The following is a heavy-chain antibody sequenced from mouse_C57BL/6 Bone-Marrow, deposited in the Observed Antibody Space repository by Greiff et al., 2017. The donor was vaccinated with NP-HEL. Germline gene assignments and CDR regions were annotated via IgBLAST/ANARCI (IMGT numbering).Heavy chain of an antibody. J-gene: IGHJ2*01. D-gene: IGHD1-1*01. Sequence: QVQLKESGPELVKPGASVKISCKASGYTFTDYYINWVKQRPGQGLEWIGWIFPGSGSTYYNEKFKGKATLTVDKSSSTAYMLLSSLTSEDSAVYFCARSGPITTVVLDYWGQGTTLTVSS. V-gene: IGHV1-75*01. CDR2: IFPGSGST. CDR1: GYTFTDYY. CDR3: ARSGPITTVVLDY.